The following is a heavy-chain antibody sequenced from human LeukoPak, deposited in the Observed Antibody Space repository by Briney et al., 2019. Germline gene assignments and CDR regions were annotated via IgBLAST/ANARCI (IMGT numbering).Heavy chain of an antibody. V-gene: IGHV3-23*01. Sequence: PGGSLRLSCAASGFTFSSYAMSWVRQAPGKGLEWVSAISGSGGSTYYADSVKGRFTISRDNAKNSLYLQMNSLRAEDTALYYCARDLTYYYYYMDVWGKGTTVTVSS. CDR2: ISGSGGST. CDR1: GFTFSSYA. CDR3: ARDLTYYYYYMDV. J-gene: IGHJ6*03.